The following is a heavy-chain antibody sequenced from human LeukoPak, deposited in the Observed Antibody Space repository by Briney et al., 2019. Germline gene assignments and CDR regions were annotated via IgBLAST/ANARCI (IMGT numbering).Heavy chain of an antibody. J-gene: IGHJ5*02. Sequence: GGSLRLSCAVSGFTFSSYGMHWVRQAPGKGLEGVAVISYDGTNKYYADSVRGRFTISRDNSKDTLFLQMNSLRGEDTAVYYCAKDREAAAPRNWFDPWGQGTLVTVSS. V-gene: IGHV3-30*18. CDR2: ISYDGTNK. D-gene: IGHD6-13*01. CDR1: GFTFSSYG. CDR3: AKDREAAAPRNWFDP.